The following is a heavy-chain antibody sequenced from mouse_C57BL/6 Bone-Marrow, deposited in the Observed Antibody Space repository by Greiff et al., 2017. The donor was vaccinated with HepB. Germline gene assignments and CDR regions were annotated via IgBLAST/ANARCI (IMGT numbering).Heavy chain of an antibody. D-gene: IGHD2-4*01. CDR2: ISYDGSN. V-gene: IGHV3-6*01. J-gene: IGHJ3*01. CDR1: GYSITSGYY. Sequence: EVKLMESGPGLVKPSQSLSLTCSVTGYSITSGYYWNWIRQFPGNKLEWMGYISYDGSNNYNPSLKNRISITRDTSKNQFFLKLNSVTTEDTATYYCARARDYDGGRFAYWGQGTLVTVSA. CDR3: ARARDYDGGRFAY.